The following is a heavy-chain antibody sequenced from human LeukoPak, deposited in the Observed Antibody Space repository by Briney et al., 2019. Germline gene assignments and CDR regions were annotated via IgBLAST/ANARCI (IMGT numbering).Heavy chain of an antibody. CDR2: ISGSGGST. V-gene: IGHV3-23*01. CDR3: ARGRARAGWPNWFDP. Sequence: PGGSLRLSCAASGFTFSSYAMSWVRQAPGKGLEWVSAISGSGGSTYYADSVNGRFTISRDNSKNTLYLQMNSLRSEDTAVYYCARGRARAGWPNWFDPWGQGTLVTVSS. D-gene: IGHD5-24*01. CDR1: GFTFSSYA. J-gene: IGHJ5*02.